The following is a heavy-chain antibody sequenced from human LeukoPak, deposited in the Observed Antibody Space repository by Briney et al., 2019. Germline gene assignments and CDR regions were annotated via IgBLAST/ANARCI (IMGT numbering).Heavy chain of an antibody. Sequence: PGGSLRLSCAASGFTFNNYAMHWVRQAPGKGLEWVAVTSYDGSNKYYADSVKGRFTISRDNSKNTVYLQMNSLRAEDTAVYYCAKGAHYYDSSGYYWGFDPWGQGTLVTVSS. CDR1: GFTFNNYA. V-gene: IGHV3-30*18. CDR3: AKGAHYYDSSGYYWGFDP. CDR2: TSYDGSNK. J-gene: IGHJ5*02. D-gene: IGHD3-22*01.